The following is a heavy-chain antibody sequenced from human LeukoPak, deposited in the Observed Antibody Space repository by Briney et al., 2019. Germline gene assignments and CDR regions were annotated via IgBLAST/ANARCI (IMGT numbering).Heavy chain of an antibody. D-gene: IGHD3-3*01. J-gene: IGHJ6*02. CDR2: ISYDGSNK. CDR1: GFTFSSYA. V-gene: IGHV3-30-3*01. Sequence: GGSLRLSCAASGFTFSSYAMHWVRQAPGKGLEWVAVISYDGSNKYYADSVKGRFTISRDNSKNTLYLQMNSLRAEDTDVYYCARDHKPDTIFGVVIIGGYYYGMDVWGQGTTVTVSS. CDR3: ARDHKPDTIFGVVIIGGYYYGMDV.